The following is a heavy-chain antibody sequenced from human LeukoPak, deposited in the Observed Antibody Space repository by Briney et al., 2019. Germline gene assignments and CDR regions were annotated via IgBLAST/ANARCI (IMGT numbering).Heavy chain of an antibody. V-gene: IGHV3-21*01. D-gene: IGHD1-26*01. J-gene: IGHJ4*01. Sequence: GGSLRLSCAASGFTFSTYSVNWVRQAPGKGLEWVSSISRSNSYIYYADSVKGRFTISRDNAKNSLYLQMNSVRSEDTALYYCAKPSGSGVDYWGQGTRVTVSS. CDR3: AKPSGSGVDY. CDR2: ISRSNSYI. CDR1: GFTFSTYS.